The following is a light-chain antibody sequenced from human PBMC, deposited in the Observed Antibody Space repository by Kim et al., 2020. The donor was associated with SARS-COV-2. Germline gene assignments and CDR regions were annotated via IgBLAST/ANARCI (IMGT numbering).Light chain of an antibody. J-gene: IGKJ1*01. Sequence: EIVLTQSPGTLSLSPGERATLSCRASQSVSSSYLACYQQKPGQAPRLLIYGASSRATGIPDRFSGSGSGTDFTLTISRLEPEDFAVYYCQQYGNSPPWTFGQGTKVDIK. CDR3: QQYGNSPPWT. CDR2: GAS. CDR1: QSVSSSY. V-gene: IGKV3-20*01.